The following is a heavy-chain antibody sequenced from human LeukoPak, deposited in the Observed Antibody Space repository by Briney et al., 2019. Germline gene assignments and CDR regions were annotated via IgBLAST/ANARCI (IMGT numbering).Heavy chain of an antibody. D-gene: IGHD5-18*01. V-gene: IGHV1-18*01. CDR1: GYTFSHYG. CDR2: ISAYSGNT. J-gene: IGHJ4*02. Sequence: ASVKVSCKTSGYTFSHYGISWVRQAPGQGLEWVAWISAYSGNTDYAQKFQDRVTVTTDTSTSTAYMELRSLRSDDTAVYYCARVDPWDTAMVGFYWGQGTLVTVSS. CDR3: ARVDPWDTAMVGFY.